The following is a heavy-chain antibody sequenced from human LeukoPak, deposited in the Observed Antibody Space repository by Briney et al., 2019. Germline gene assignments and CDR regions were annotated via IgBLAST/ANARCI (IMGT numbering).Heavy chain of an antibody. Sequence: HAGGSLRLSCAASGFTFSNYGMAWVLQAPRKRLEWVSAIDGSGGHTFYADSVKGRFTLSRDNSKNTVSLQMNSLTAADTAIYYCVKEGGHMKPFDYWGQGTLVTVSS. D-gene: IGHD3-16*01. CDR3: VKEGGHMKPFDY. J-gene: IGHJ4*02. V-gene: IGHV3-23*01. CDR2: IDGSGGHT. CDR1: GFTFSNYG.